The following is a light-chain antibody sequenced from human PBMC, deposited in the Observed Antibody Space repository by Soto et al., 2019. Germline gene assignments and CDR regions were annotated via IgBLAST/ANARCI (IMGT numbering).Light chain of an antibody. J-gene: IGKJ1*01. CDR3: MQGLQTPST. CDR2: LGS. CDR1: QSLLHRNGYNY. V-gene: IGKV2-28*01. Sequence: DIVMTQSPLSLPVTHGEPASISCRSSQSLLHRNGYNYLDWYLQKQGQSPQLLIYLGSNRASGVADRFSGSVSGTDFTLKNSRVEAEDVGVYYCMQGLQTPSTFGQGTKVEIK.